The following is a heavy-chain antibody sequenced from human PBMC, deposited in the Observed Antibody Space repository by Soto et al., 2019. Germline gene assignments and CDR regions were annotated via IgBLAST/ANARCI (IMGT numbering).Heavy chain of an antibody. CDR3: ATMGTPATGLYYFDY. CDR2: IVVGSGNT. CDR1: GFTFSSSG. J-gene: IGHJ4*02. D-gene: IGHD1-7*01. V-gene: IGHV1-58*02. Sequence: ASVKVSCKASGFTFSSSGIHWVRQARGQRLEWIGWIVVGSGNTNYAQKFQERVTITRDVSTNTAYMELTSLRSEDTAVYYCATMGTPATGLYYFDYWGQGTLVTVSS.